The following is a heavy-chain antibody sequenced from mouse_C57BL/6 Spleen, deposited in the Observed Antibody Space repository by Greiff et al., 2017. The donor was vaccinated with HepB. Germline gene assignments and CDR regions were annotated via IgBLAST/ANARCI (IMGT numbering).Heavy chain of an antibody. D-gene: IGHD4-1*01. CDR1: GYAFSSSW. V-gene: IGHV1-82*01. J-gene: IGHJ4*01. Sequence: QVQLQQSGPELVKPGASVKISCKASGYAFSSSWMNWVKQRPGKGLEWIGRIYPGDGDTNYNGKFKGKATLTADKSSSTAYMQLSSLTSEDSAVYFCARGGWDVEDYAMDYWGQGTSVTVSS. CDR2: IYPGDGDT. CDR3: ARGGWDVEDYAMDY.